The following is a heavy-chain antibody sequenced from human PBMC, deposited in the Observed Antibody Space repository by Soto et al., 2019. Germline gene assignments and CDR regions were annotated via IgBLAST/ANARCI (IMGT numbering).Heavy chain of an antibody. CDR3: AREPWGYSGSSKHFDF. D-gene: IGHD6-6*01. J-gene: IGHJ4*01. CDR1: GFTFSGFA. Sequence: QVQLVESGGDVVQPGRSLRLACAASGFTFSGFAMHWVRLAPGKGLEWVAVISYAGTYTNNTDSVRGRFSISRDNSKNTLYLQMNSLRPDDTAVYHCAREPWGYSGSSKHFDFWGHGTLVTVSS. V-gene: IGHV3-30*04. CDR2: ISYAGTYT.